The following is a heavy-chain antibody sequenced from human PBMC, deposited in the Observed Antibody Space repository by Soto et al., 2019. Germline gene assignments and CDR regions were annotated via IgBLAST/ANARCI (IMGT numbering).Heavy chain of an antibody. CDR2: IKSAGTTT. V-gene: IGHV3-74*01. J-gene: IGHJ4*02. D-gene: IGHD3-16*02. CDR1: GFTFNNNW. Sequence: EVQLVETGGGLVQPGGSLRLSCAASGFTFNNNWMHWVRQAPGKGLVWISRIKSAGTTTTYSEFVKGRFIITRDNAKNTMYLQVNTLGGEDTAVYYCTRGGATGAWIYHFENWGQGTLVTVSS. CDR3: TRGGATGAWIYHFEN.